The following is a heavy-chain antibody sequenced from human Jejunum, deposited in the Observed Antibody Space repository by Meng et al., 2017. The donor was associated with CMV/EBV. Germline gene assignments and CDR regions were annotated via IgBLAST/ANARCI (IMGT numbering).Heavy chain of an antibody. CDR3: ARAQGVAVTDY. V-gene: IGHV4-59*01. CDR1: GGSIRVYY. CDR2: IYDSGRN. D-gene: IGHD6-19*01. Sequence: TCTVSGGSIRVYYWNWIRQSPGKGLEWIGYIYDSGRNNYNPSLKSRVTMSLDTSKNQFSLKLTSVTAADTAVYYCARAQGVAVTDYWGQGTLVTVSS. J-gene: IGHJ4*02.